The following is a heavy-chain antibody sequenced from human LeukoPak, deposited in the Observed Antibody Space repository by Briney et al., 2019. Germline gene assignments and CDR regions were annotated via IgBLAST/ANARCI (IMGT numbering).Heavy chain of an antibody. Sequence: GGSLRLSCAASGFTFSSYSMNWVRQAPGKGLEWVSSISSSSSYIYYADSVKGRFTISRDNAKNSLYLQMNSLGAEDTAVYYCASPTQIAAAGTGAFDIWGQGTMVTVSS. D-gene: IGHD6-13*01. CDR1: GFTFSSYS. V-gene: IGHV3-21*01. CDR2: ISSSSSYI. CDR3: ASPTQIAAAGTGAFDI. J-gene: IGHJ3*02.